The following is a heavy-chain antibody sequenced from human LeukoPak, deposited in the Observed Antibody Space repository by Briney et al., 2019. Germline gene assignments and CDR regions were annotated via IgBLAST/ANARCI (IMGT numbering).Heavy chain of an antibody. J-gene: IGHJ1*01. CDR1: GGSISNCY. V-gene: IGHV4-59*01. CDR3: ARAAVTTSRYFQH. CDR2: IYNSGHT. D-gene: IGHD4-17*01. Sequence: PSETLSLTCTVSGGSISNCYWSWIRQPPGKGLEWIGYIYNSGHTNYNPSLKSRVAISEDTSKNQLSLKLSSVTAADTAVHYCARAAVTTSRYFQHWGQGTLVTVSS.